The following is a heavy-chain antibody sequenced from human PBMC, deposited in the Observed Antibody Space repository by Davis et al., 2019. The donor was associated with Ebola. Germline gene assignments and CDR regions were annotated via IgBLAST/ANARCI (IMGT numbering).Heavy chain of an antibody. CDR3: ARRRYYYDSSGYAYFDY. J-gene: IGHJ4*02. CDR1: GGSISSSSYY. V-gene: IGHV4-39*01. D-gene: IGHD3-22*01. CDR2: IYYSGST. Sequence: PSETLSLTCTVSGGSISSSSYYWGWIRQPPGKGLEWIGSIYYSGSTYYNPSLKSRVTISVDTSKNQFSLKLSSVTAADTAVYYCARRRYYYDSSGYAYFDYWGQGTLVTVSS.